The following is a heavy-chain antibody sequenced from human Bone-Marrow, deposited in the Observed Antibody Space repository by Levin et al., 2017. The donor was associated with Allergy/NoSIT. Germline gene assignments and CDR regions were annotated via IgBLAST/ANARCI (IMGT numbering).Heavy chain of an antibody. V-gene: IGHV2-5*02. CDR3: AHRPRAVVGNPPPDYFDF. J-gene: IGHJ4*02. CDR1: EFSLTTSGVG. Sequence: SGPTLVKPKQTLTLTCTLPEFSLTTSGVGVAWIRQPPGKALEWLALIYWDDDKRYSPSLKSRLTITKNTSKNQVVLTMTNVDPVDTGTYYCAHRPRAVVGNPPPDYFDFWGQGTPVTVSS. D-gene: IGHD6-19*01. CDR2: IYWDDDK.